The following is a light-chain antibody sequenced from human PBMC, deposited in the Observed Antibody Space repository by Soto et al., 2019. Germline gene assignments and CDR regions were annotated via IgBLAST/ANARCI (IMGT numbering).Light chain of an antibody. CDR2: EVS. CDR1: SSDVGSHNR. J-gene: IGLJ2*01. CDR3: SSYTSSSTLV. V-gene: IGLV2-18*02. Sequence: QSVLTQPPSVSGSPGQSVTISCTGTSSDVGSHNRVSWYQQPPGTAPKLMIYEVSNRPSGVPDRFSGSKSGNTASLTISGLQAEDEADYYCSSYTSSSTLVFGGGTKVTVL.